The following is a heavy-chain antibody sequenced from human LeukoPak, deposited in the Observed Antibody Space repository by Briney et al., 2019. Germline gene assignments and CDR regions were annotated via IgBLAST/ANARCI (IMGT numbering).Heavy chain of an antibody. V-gene: IGHV4-59*01. CDR1: GGSISSYY. Sequence: SETLSLTCTVSGGSISSYYWSWIRQPPGKGLEWIGYIYYTGSTNYNPSLKSRVTISVDTSKNQFSLKLSSVTAADTAVYYCASLGGYGTNSRRRYYFDYWGQGTLVTVSS. CDR2: IYYTGST. J-gene: IGHJ4*02. D-gene: IGHD4-23*01. CDR3: ASLGGYGTNSRRRYYFDY.